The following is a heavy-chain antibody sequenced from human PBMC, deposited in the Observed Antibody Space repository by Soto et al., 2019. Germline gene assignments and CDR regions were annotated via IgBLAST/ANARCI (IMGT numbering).Heavy chain of an antibody. Sequence: SETLSLTCTFSVGSISSSSSYCGWIGQPPGKGLEWIGTIYSGSTYYNPSLKSRVTLSVDTSKNQFSLKLSSVAAADTAIYFCATTRGIAVGGSFDYWGQRTLVIVSS. V-gene: IGHV4-39*01. CDR1: VGSISSSSSY. CDR3: ATTRGIAVGGSFDY. D-gene: IGHD6-13*01. J-gene: IGHJ4*02. CDR2: IYSGST.